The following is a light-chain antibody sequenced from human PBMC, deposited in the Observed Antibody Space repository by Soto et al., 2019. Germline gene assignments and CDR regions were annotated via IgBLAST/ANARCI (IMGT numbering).Light chain of an antibody. CDR1: NSNIGAGYD. CDR2: GNT. Sequence: QSVLTQPPSVSGAPGQRVTISCTGSNSNIGAGYDAHWYQHLPGTAPKLLIYGNTNRPSGVPDRFSGSKSGTSASLAITGLHAEDEADYYCQSYEISLSAVVFAGGTKLTV. V-gene: IGLV1-40*01. CDR3: QSYEISLSAVV. J-gene: IGLJ2*01.